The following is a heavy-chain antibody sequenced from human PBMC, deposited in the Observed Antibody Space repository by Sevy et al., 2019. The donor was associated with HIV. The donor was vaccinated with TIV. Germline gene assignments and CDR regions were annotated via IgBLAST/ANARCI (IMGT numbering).Heavy chain of an antibody. CDR2: VSYDGSTK. V-gene: IGHV3-30*18. CDR1: GFTFSNYG. D-gene: IGHD1-1*01. J-gene: IGHJ3*02. CDR3: AKGSKATGSAFDI. Sequence: GESLKISCAASGFTFSNYGMHWVRQAPGKGLEWVAVVSYDGSTKYYTGSVRGRFSISRDNSKNTVYLQMNSLRVEDTAVYYCAKGSKATGSAFDIWGQGTMVTVSS.